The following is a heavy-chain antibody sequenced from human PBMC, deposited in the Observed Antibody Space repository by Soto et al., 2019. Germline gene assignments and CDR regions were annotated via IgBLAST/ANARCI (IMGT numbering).Heavy chain of an antibody. V-gene: IGHV3-30*18. Sequence: GGSLRLSCEASGFAFSSYAMHWVRQAPGKGLEWVGVISHDGNYIYYADSVKGRFTISRDNSKNTLYVQVNSLRPEDTAVYYCAKGILSATIGPYAMDVWGQGTTVTVSS. CDR2: ISHDGNYI. CDR1: GFAFSSYA. J-gene: IGHJ6*02. CDR3: AKGILSATIGPYAMDV. D-gene: IGHD3-16*01.